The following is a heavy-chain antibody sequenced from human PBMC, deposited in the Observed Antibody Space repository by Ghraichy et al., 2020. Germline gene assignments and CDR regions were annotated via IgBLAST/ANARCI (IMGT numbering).Heavy chain of an antibody. V-gene: IGHV3-33*01. J-gene: IGHJ6*02. Sequence: GESLNISCAASGFTFSSYGMHWVRQAPGKGLEWVAVIWYDGSNKYYADSVKGRFTISRDNSKNTLYLQMNSLRAEDTAVYYCARDRITMVRGVILYYYGMDVWGQRPPVTVFS. CDR2: IWYDGSNK. CDR1: GFTFSSYG. CDR3: ARDRITMVRGVILYYYGMDV. D-gene: IGHD3-10*01.